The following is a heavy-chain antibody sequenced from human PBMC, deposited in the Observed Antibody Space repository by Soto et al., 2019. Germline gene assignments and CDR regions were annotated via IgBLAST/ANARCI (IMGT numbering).Heavy chain of an antibody. CDR2: IRSKANSYST. J-gene: IGHJ3*02. D-gene: IGHD3-16*02. Sequence: GGSLRLSCAASGFTFSGSSMHWVRQASGKGLEWVGRIRSKANSYSTAYAASVKGRFTISRDDSKNTAYLQMNSLKTEDTDVYSCTSPSMITFGGVIADDAFDIWGKGTMVSVSS. CDR3: TSPSMITFGGVIADDAFDI. CDR1: GFTFSGSS. V-gene: IGHV3-73*01.